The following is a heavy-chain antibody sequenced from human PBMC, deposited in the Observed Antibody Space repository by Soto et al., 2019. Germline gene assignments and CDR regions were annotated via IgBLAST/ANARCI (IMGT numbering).Heavy chain of an antibody. D-gene: IGHD5-12*01. CDR2: IYYSGST. CDR1: GGSISSYY. V-gene: IGHV4-59*08. CDR3: ARHEGGYDFPFDY. Sequence: SETLSLTCTVSGGSISSYYWSWIRQPPGKGLEWIGYIYYSGSTNYNPSLKSRVTISVDTSKNQFSLKLSSVTAADTAVYYCARHEGGYDFPFDYWGQGTLVTVSS. J-gene: IGHJ4*02.